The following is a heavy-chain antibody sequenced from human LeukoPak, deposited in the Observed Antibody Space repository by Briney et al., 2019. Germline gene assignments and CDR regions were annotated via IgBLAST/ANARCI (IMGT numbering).Heavy chain of an antibody. Sequence: LETLSLTCAVYGGSFGGYYWSWIRQPPGRGLEWIGEINHSGSTNYNPSVKSRVTISVDTSKNQFSLKLSSVTAADTAVYYCARAGRVITMVRGVITLWFDPWGQGTLVTVSS. CDR3: ARAGRVITMVRGVITLWFDP. CDR1: GGSFGGYY. V-gene: IGHV4-34*01. D-gene: IGHD3-10*01. J-gene: IGHJ5*02. CDR2: INHSGST.